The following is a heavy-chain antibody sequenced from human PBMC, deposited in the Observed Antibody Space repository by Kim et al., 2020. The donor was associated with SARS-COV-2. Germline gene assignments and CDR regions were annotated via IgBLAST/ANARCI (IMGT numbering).Heavy chain of an antibody. J-gene: IGHJ4*02. Sequence: SETLSLTCTVSGGSISSSHYYWGWIRQPPGKGLEWIGSLYYSGSIYYNPSLKSRITISVDTSKNQFSLKLSSVTAADSAVYYCASRSSWFPDYWGPGTLV. D-gene: IGHD6-13*01. CDR3: ASRSSWFPDY. CDR1: GGSISSSHYY. CDR2: LYYSGSI. V-gene: IGHV4-39*01.